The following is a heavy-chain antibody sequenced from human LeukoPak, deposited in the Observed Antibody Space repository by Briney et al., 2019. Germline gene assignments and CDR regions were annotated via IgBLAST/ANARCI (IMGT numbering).Heavy chain of an antibody. D-gene: IGHD7-27*01. Sequence: ASVKVSCKASGYTFTGHYMHWVRQAPGQGLEWMGWIKPDTGVTYYAQNFQGRFTMTTDTSISTVYMELSSLRSDDTAVYYCARDNSWGPDYWGQGTLVTVSS. CDR3: ARDNSWGPDY. J-gene: IGHJ4*02. CDR1: GYTFTGHY. V-gene: IGHV1-2*02. CDR2: IKPDTGVT.